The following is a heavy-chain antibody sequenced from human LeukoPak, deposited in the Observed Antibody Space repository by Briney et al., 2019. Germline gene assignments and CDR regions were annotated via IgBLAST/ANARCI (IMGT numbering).Heavy chain of an antibody. V-gene: IGHV3-11*01. Sequence: GGSLRLSCAASGFTFSDYYMSWIRQAPGKGLEWVSYISSSGSTIYYADSVKGRFTISRDNAKNSLYLQMNSLRAEDTAVYYCARDLNYYDILTGPGTYYMDVWGKGTTVTVTS. D-gene: IGHD3-9*01. J-gene: IGHJ6*03. CDR3: ARDLNYYDILTGPGTYYMDV. CDR1: GFTFSDYY. CDR2: ISSSGSTI.